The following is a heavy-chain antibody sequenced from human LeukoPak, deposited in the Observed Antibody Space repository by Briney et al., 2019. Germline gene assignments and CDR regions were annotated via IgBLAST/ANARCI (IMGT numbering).Heavy chain of an antibody. CDR1: GFTFDDYA. CDR2: ISWNSGSI. Sequence: QTGGSLRLSCAASGFTFDDYAMHWVRQAPGKGLEWVSGISWNSGSIGYADSVKGRFTISRDNAKNSLYLQMNSLRAEDTALYYCAKALPDILTGYYSPDAFDIWGQGTMVTVSS. J-gene: IGHJ3*02. D-gene: IGHD3-9*01. CDR3: AKALPDILTGYYSPDAFDI. V-gene: IGHV3-9*01.